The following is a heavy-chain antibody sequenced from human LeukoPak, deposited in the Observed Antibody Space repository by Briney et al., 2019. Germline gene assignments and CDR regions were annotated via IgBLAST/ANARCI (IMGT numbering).Heavy chain of an antibody. D-gene: IGHD6-6*01. CDR2: IYYSGST. CDR1: GGSISSYY. V-gene: IGHV4-59*01. CDR3: ARDGSSSSHGRWFDP. J-gene: IGHJ5*02. Sequence: KPSETLSLTCTVSGGSISSYYWSWIRQPPGKGLEWIGYIYYSGSTNYNPSLKSRVTISVDTSKNQFSLKLSSVTAADTAVYYCARDGSSSSHGRWFDPWGQGTLVTVSS.